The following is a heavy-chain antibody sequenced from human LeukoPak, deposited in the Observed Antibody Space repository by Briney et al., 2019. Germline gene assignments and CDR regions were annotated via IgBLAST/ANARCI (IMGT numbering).Heavy chain of an antibody. V-gene: IGHV1-69*13. D-gene: IGHD4-23*01. Sequence: ASVKVSCKASGGTFSSYAISWVRQAPGQGLEWMGGIIPIFGTANYAQKFQGRVTITADESTSTAYMELSSLRSEDTAVYYCARDNPGGKEDPDAFDIWGQGTMVTVSS. CDR3: ARDNPGGKEDPDAFDI. J-gene: IGHJ3*02. CDR2: IIPIFGTA. CDR1: GGTFSSYA.